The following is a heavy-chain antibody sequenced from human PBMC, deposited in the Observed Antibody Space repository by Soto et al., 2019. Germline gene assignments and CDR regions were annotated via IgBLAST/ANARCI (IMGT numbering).Heavy chain of an antibody. CDR1: GYTFTGYY. CDR2: INPNSGDT. J-gene: IGHJ6*02. D-gene: IGHD1-26*01. CDR3: AKGGAIVAAGTRVYLYNAMDV. V-gene: IGHV1-2*02. Sequence: QVQLVQSGTEVKRPGDSVKVSCKASGYTFTGYYVHWVRQAPGQGLEWMGWINPNSGDTYLAQRFQGRVTMNRDTSIGTAYMELRGLTSDDTAEYYCAKGGAIVAAGTRVYLYNAMDVWGQGTTVIVSS.